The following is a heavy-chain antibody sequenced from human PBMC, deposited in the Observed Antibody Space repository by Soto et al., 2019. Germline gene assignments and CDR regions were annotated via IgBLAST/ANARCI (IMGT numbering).Heavy chain of an antibody. Sequence: GGSLRLSCAASGFTFSSYSMNWVRQAPGKGLEWVSYISSSSSTIYYADSVKGRFTISRDNAKNSLYLQMNSLRDEDTAVYYCARDLSQGEGATTPLDYWGQGTLVTVSS. CDR2: ISSSSSTI. CDR1: GFTFSSYS. D-gene: IGHD1-26*01. J-gene: IGHJ4*02. V-gene: IGHV3-48*02. CDR3: ARDLSQGEGATTPLDY.